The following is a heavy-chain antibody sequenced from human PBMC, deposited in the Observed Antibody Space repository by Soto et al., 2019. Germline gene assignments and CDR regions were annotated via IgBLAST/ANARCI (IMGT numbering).Heavy chain of an antibody. V-gene: IGHV4-34*01. D-gene: IGHD2-8*01. CDR2: INHSGTT. Sequence: SETLSLTCAVYGGSFSVYYWSWIRQPPGKGLEWIGEINHSGTTNYNPSLKSRVTISVDTSKNQFSLKLSSVTAADTAVYYCARGLKRAFLYSPFNYYGMDVCGQGTTVTVSS. CDR1: GGSFSVYY. CDR3: ARGLKRAFLYSPFNYYGMDV. J-gene: IGHJ6*02.